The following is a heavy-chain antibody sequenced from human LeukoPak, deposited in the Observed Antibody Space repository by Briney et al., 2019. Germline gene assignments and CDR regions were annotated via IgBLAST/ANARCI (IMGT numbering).Heavy chain of an antibody. V-gene: IGHV4-59*01. Sequence: SETPSLTCTVSGGSISSYYWSWIRQPPGKGLEWIGYIYYSGSTNYNPSLKSRVTISVDTSKNQFSLKLSSVTAADTAVYYCARSGYSYGYFARYYFDYWGQGTLVTVSS. D-gene: IGHD5-18*01. CDR3: ARSGYSYGYFARYYFDY. J-gene: IGHJ4*02. CDR2: IYYSGST. CDR1: GGSISSYY.